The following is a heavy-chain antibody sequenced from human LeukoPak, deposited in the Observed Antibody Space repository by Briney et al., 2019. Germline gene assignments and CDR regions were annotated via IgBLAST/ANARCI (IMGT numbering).Heavy chain of an antibody. D-gene: IGHD3/OR15-3a*01. J-gene: IGHJ4*02. CDR3: ASRPYGFLGPFDY. Sequence: GGSLRLSCAVSGSTFSYYEINWVRHAPGKGLEWISYISSSGSTIYYADSVRGRFAISRDNAKNSLFLQMNSLRAEDTAVYFCASRPYGFLGPFDYWGLGTLVTVSS. CDR1: GSTFSYYE. CDR2: ISSSGSTI. V-gene: IGHV3-48*03.